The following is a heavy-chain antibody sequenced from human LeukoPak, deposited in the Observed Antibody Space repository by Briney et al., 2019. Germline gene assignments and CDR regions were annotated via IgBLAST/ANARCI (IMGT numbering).Heavy chain of an antibody. CDR2: IYYSGST. D-gene: IGHD7-27*01. J-gene: IGHJ5*02. CDR3: ARVGMSPPLFDP. V-gene: IGHV4-39*07. Sequence: PSETLSLTCTVSGDSISSSSYYWGWIRQPPGKWLEWIGSIYYSGSTYYTPSLKSRVTISVDTSKNQFSLKLSSVTAADTAVYYCARVGMSPPLFDPWGQGTLVTVSS. CDR1: GDSISSSSYY.